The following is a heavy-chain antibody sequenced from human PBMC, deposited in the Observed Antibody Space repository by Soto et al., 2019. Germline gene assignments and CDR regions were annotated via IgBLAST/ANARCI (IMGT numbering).Heavy chain of an antibody. CDR1: GGTFSSYA. V-gene: IGHV3-23*01. Sequence: PGGSLRLSWAASGGTFSSYAMSWVRQAPGKGLEWVSAISGSGGSTYYADSVKGRFTISRDNSKNTLYLQMNSLRAEDTAVYYCAKAGYSSGWYDYCGYWGQGTLVTVSS. J-gene: IGHJ4*02. CDR3: AKAGYSSGWYDYCGY. D-gene: IGHD6-19*01. CDR2: ISGSGGST.